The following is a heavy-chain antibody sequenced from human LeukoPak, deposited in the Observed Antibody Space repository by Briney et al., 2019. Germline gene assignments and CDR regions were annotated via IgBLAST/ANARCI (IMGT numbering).Heavy chain of an antibody. J-gene: IGHJ4*02. CDR3: ARANDLDY. D-gene: IGHD1-1*01. CDR2: ISSGSSYI. Sequence: NPGGSLRLSCAASGFTFSTYTMNWVRQGPGKGLEWVSSISSGSSYIYYADSVKGRFTISRDNAKNSLYLQMNSLRAEDTAVYYCARANDLDYWGQGTLVSVSS. CDR1: GFTFSTYT. V-gene: IGHV3-21*01.